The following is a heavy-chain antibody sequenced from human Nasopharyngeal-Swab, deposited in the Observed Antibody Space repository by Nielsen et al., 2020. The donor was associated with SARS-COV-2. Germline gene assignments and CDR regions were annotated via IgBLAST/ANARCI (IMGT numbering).Heavy chain of an antibody. Sequence: GESLKISCAASGFTFSSYGMHWVRQAPDKGLEWVAVISYDGSNKYYADSVKGRFTISRDNSKNTLYLQMNSLRAEDTAVYYCAKDLVVVVPAAISYYYYMDVWGKGTTVTVSS. CDR2: ISYDGSNK. CDR3: AKDLVVVVPAAISYYYYMDV. CDR1: GFTFSSYG. V-gene: IGHV3-30*18. J-gene: IGHJ6*03. D-gene: IGHD2-2*02.